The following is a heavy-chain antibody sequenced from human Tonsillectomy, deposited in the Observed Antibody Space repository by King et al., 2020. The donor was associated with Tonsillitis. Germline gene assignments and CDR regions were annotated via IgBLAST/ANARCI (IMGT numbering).Heavy chain of an antibody. V-gene: IGHV1-8*01. CDR1: GYTFTSYD. J-gene: IGHJ4*02. CDR2: MNPNSGNT. CDR3: AIGSYDSSGYYYDYVDY. Sequence: QLVQSGAEVKKPGASVKVSCKASGYTFTSYDINWVRQATGQGLEWMGWMNPNSGNTGYAQKFQGRVTMTRKTSISTAYMELSSLRSEDTAVYYCAIGSYDSSGYYYDYVDYWGQGTLVTVPS. D-gene: IGHD3-22*01.